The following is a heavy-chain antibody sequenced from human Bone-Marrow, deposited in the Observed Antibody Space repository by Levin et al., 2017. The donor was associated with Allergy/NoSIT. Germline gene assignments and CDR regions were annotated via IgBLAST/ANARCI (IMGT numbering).Heavy chain of an antibody. CDR2: MNPHISNL. Sequence: ASVKVSCKASGYTFSSYDINWVRQATGQGLEWMGWMNPHISNLGYAQKFQGRVTMTRNTSISTAYMVLFSLKSDDTAVYYCARGRPQYCSGGTCGNYYFDYWGQGTLVTVSS. J-gene: IGHJ4*02. D-gene: IGHD2-15*01. CDR3: ARGRPQYCSGGTCGNYYFDY. CDR1: GYTFSSYD. V-gene: IGHV1-8*01.